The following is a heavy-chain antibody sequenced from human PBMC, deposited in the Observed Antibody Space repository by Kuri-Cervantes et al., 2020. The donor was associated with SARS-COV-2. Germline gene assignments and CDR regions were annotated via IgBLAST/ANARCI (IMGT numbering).Heavy chain of an antibody. Sequence: SETLSLTCTVSGGSISSGDYYWSWIRQPPGKGLEWIGYIYYSGSTYYNPSLKSRVTISVDTSKNQFSLKLSSVTAADTAVYYCARSYYDFWSGYENAYNWFDPWGQGTLVTVSS. J-gene: IGHJ5*02. CDR3: ARSYYDFWSGYENAYNWFDP. D-gene: IGHD3-3*01. V-gene: IGHV4-30-4*08. CDR2: IYYSGST. CDR1: GGSISSGDYY.